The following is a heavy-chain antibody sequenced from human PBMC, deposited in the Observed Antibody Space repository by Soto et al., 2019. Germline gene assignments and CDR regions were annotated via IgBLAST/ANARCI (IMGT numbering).Heavy chain of an antibody. J-gene: IGHJ6*02. CDR3: AKGERSGRLNPYYYTYGMDV. CDR2: ISGDGGEK. CDR1: GFTFSRYW. V-gene: IGHV3-7*03. D-gene: IGHD5-12*01. Sequence: GGSLRLSCAASGFTFSRYWMSWVRQAPGKGLEWVANISGDGGEKYYVDSVKGRFTISRDNAKNSLYLQMNSLRAEDTAVYYCAKGERSGRLNPYYYTYGMDVWGQGTTVTVSS.